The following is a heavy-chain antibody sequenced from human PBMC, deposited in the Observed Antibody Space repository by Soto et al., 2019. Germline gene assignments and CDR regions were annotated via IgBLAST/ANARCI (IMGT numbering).Heavy chain of an antibody. CDR1: GYTFTSYD. Sequence: ASVKVSCKASGYTFTSYDINWVRQATGQGLEWMGWMNPNCGNTGYAQKFQGRVTMTRNTSISTAYMELSSLRSEDTAVYYCARGDVVVVAAAWYYYYGMDVWGQGTTVTVSS. J-gene: IGHJ6*02. CDR2: MNPNCGNT. CDR3: ARGDVVVVAAAWYYYYGMDV. V-gene: IGHV1-8*01. D-gene: IGHD2-15*01.